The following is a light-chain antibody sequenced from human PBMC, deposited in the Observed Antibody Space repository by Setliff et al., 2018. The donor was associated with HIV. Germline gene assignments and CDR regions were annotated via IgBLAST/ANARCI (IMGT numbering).Light chain of an antibody. CDR3: AAWDDSLSGSYV. V-gene: IGLV1-47*01. CDR2: RNN. Sequence: QSVLTQTPSASGTPGQRVTISCSGSSSNIGSNHVYWYQRLPGTTPKLLIYRNNQRPSGVPDRFSGSKSGTSASLAISGLRSEDEADYFCAAWDDSLSGSYVFGAGTKVTVL. CDR1: SSNIGSNH. J-gene: IGLJ1*01.